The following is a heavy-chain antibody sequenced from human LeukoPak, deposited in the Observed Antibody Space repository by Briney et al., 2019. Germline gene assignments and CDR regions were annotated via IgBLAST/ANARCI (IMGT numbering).Heavy chain of an antibody. CDR1: GDSVSSNSAA. D-gene: IGHD3-3*01. V-gene: IGHV6-1*01. Sequence: TSQTLSLTCAISGDSVSSNSAAWNWIRQSPSRGLEWLGRTYYRSNWYNDYAVSVKSRITINPDTSKNQFSLQLNSVTPEDTAVYYCARVGPTHYDFWSGYAYYFDYWGQGTLVTVSS. CDR3: ARVGPTHYDFWSGYAYYFDY. CDR2: TYYRSNWYN. J-gene: IGHJ4*02.